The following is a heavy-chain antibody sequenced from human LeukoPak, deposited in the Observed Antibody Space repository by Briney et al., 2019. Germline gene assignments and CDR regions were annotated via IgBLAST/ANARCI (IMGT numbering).Heavy chain of an antibody. CDR2: ISYDGGNT. J-gene: IGHJ4*02. D-gene: IGHD1-1*01. CDR3: AKEGTGIHFDY. V-gene: IGHV3-30-3*01. Sequence: GGSLRLSCAASGFTFSTYAMSWVRQAPGKGLEWVAEISYDGGNTYYADSVKGRFTISRDNSKNTLYLQMNSLRAEDTAVYYCAKEGTGIHFDYWGQGTLVTVSS. CDR1: GFTFSTYA.